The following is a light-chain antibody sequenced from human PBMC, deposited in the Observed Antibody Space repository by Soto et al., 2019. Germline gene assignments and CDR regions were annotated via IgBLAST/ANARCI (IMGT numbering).Light chain of an antibody. CDR2: DAS. CDR3: QQLGT. J-gene: IGKJ1*01. V-gene: IGKV3-11*01. Sequence: EIVLTQSRATLSLSPGERATLSCRASQSVSSYLAWYQQKPGQAPRLLIYDASNRATGIPARFSGSGSGTDFTLTISSLEPEDFAVYYCQQLGTFGQGTKVEIK. CDR1: QSVSSY.